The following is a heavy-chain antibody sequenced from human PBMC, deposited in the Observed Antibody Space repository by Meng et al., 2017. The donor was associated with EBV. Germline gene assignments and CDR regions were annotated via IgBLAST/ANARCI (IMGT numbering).Heavy chain of an antibody. Sequence: VHSATDVTKPGSSLKSSCKPSECHFRNYAISWVRQAPGQGLEWLGGFLPTLGAPNYAQKFHGRVSITADESTSTHYMDLSSLRSEDTAVYYCASESGRGYTPDYWGQGTLVTVSS. J-gene: IGHJ4*02. CDR3: ASESGRGYTPDY. CDR2: FLPTLGAP. CDR1: ECHFRNYA. V-gene: IGHV1-69*01. D-gene: IGHD3-10*01.